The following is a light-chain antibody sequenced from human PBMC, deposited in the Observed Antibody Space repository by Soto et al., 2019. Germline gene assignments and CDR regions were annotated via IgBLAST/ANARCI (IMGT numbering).Light chain of an antibody. CDR1: SSNIGSNT. Sequence: QSVLTQPPSASGTPGQRVTISCSGSSSNIGSNTVSWYQQLPGTAPKLLIYSSNQRPSGVPDRFSGSKSGTSASLAISGLQSVDEADYYCAAWDDSLNGLVFGGGTKLTVL. J-gene: IGLJ3*02. CDR2: SSN. CDR3: AAWDDSLNGLV. V-gene: IGLV1-44*01.